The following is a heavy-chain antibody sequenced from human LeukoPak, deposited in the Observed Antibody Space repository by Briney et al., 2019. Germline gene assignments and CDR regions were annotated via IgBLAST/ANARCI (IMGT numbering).Heavy chain of an antibody. V-gene: IGHV1-2*02. J-gene: IGHJ4*02. CDR3: ARVGGSYYFYY. Sequence: GASVKVSCKASGYTFTGYYMHWVRQAPGQGLEWMGWINPKSGGTNYAQKFQGRVTMTRDTSIRTASMELSRLRSDDTALYYCARVGGSYYFYYWGQGTLVTVSS. CDR2: INPKSGGT. D-gene: IGHD1-26*01. CDR1: GYTFTGYY.